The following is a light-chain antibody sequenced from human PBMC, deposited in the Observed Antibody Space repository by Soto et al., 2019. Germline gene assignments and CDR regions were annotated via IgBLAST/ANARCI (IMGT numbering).Light chain of an antibody. J-gene: IGKJ5*01. Sequence: QLTQSHSSLSASVGDRVTITCRASQDVSRYLAWYQQKAGKAPKLLIYAASNFQSGVPSRFSGSGSGTHFTLTISSLQPEDFATDYCQQLHGYPITFGQGTRLEIK. CDR2: AAS. V-gene: IGKV1-9*01. CDR3: QQLHGYPIT. CDR1: QDVSRY.